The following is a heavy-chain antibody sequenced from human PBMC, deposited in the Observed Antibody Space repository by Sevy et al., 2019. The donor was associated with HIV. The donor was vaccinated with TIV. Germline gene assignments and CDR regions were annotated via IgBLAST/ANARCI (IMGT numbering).Heavy chain of an antibody. D-gene: IGHD3-16*01. CDR3: TTGGSLFQH. CDR1: GFTFSKVW. Sequence: GGSLRLSCAASGFTFSKVWMSWVRQAPGKGLEWVGHIKSKTDGGTTDYAAPVRGRFTISSDDSKNTLSLQMNSLKTEDTAVYYCTTGGSLFQHWGQGTLVTVSS. CDR2: IKSKTDGGTT. J-gene: IGHJ1*01. V-gene: IGHV3-15*01.